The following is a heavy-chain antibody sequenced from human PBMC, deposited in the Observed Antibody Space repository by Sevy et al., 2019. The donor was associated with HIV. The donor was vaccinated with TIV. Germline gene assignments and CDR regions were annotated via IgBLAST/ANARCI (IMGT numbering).Heavy chain of an antibody. V-gene: IGHV3-7*01. CDR3: ARNYFDL. J-gene: IGHJ4*02. CDR2: IRQDGNEL. CDR1: GFTFSNFW. Sequence: GGSLRLSCQASGFTFSNFWMQWVRQAPGKGLEWVANIRQDGNELYYVDSVKGRFTISRDNAKNALYLQMDGLRVEDTAVYYCARNYFDLWGQGIMVTVSS.